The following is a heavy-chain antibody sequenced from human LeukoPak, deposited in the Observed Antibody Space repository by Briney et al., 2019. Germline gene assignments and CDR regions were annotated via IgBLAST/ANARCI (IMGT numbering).Heavy chain of an antibody. CDR2: ISYDGSNK. J-gene: IGHJ4*02. V-gene: IGHV3-30*18. CDR3: AKVARGCGGSCQDETDY. D-gene: IGHD2-15*01. Sequence: GGSLRLSRAASGFTFSSYGMHWVRQAPGKGLEWVAVISYDGSNKYYADSVKGRFTISRDNSKNTLYLQMNSLRAEDTAVYYCAKVARGCGGSCQDETDYWGQGTLVTVSS. CDR1: GFTFSSYG.